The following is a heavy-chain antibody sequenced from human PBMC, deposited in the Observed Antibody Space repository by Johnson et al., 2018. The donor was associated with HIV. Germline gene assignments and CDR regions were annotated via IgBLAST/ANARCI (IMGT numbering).Heavy chain of an antibody. CDR2: ISYDGTKT. J-gene: IGHJ3*02. CDR1: GIIFSHYG. CDR3: ARVIRLGAVRLRHAFDI. V-gene: IGHV3-30*03. D-gene: IGHD4-17*01. Sequence: QVQLVESGGGVVQPGRSLRLSCAVSGIIFSHYGMHWVRQAPGKGLEWVALISYDGTKTYYVDSVKARFTISRDDARNTLYLQMNSLRAEDTAVYYCARVIRLGAVRLRHAFDIWGQGTMVTVSS.